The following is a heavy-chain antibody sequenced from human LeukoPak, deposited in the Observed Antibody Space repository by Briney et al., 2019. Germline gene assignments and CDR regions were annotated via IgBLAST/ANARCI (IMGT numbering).Heavy chain of an antibody. CDR1: GFTFSSYA. Sequence: PGGSLRLSCAASGFTFSSYAMSWVRQAPGKGLEWVSAISGSGGSTYYADSVKGRFTISRDNSKNTLDLQMNSLRAEDTAVYYCAKSRTDGYNYFDYWGQGTLVTVSS. CDR2: ISGSGGST. CDR3: AKSRTDGYNYFDY. D-gene: IGHD5-24*01. V-gene: IGHV3-23*01. J-gene: IGHJ4*02.